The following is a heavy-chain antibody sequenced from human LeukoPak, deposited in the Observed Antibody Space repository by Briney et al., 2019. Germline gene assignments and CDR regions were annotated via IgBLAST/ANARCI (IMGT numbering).Heavy chain of an antibody. J-gene: IGHJ4*02. V-gene: IGHV3-48*03. CDR1: GFTFSSYE. Sequence: SGGSLRLSCAASGFTFSSYEMNWVRQAPGKGLEWVSYISSSGSTIYYADSVKGRFTISRDNAKNSLYLQMNSLRAEDTAVYYCARVVAVAGTGACDYWGQGTLVTVSS. CDR3: ARVVAVAGTGACDY. CDR2: ISSSGSTI. D-gene: IGHD6-19*01.